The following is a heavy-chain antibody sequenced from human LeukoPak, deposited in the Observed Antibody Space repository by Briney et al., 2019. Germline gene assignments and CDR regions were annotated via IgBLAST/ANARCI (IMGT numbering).Heavy chain of an antibody. CDR2: ISAYNGNT. Sequence: ASVKVSCKASGYTFTSYGISWVRQAPGQGLEWMGWISAYNGNTNYAQKLQGRVTMTTDRSTSTAYMELRSLRSDDTAVYYCARLFDTTGYTHDAFDLWGQGTMVTVSS. D-gene: IGHD3-22*01. V-gene: IGHV1-18*01. J-gene: IGHJ3*01. CDR1: GYTFTSYG. CDR3: ARLFDTTGYTHDAFDL.